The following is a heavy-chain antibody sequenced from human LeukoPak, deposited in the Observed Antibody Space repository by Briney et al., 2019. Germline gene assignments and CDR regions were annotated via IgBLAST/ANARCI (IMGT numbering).Heavy chain of an antibody. Sequence: GGSLRLSCAASGFTFSSYAMHWVRQAPGKGLEWVAVISYDGSNKYYADSVKGRFTISRDNSKNTLYLQMNSLRAEDTAVYYCAREGPRGNSQFDYWGQGTLVTVSS. CDR3: AREGPRGNSQFDY. D-gene: IGHD2/OR15-2a*01. CDR2: ISYDGSNK. CDR1: GFTFSSYA. V-gene: IGHV3-30-3*01. J-gene: IGHJ4*02.